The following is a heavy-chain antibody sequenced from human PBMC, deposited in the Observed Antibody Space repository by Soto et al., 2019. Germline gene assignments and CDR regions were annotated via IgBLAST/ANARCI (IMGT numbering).Heavy chain of an antibody. CDR3: ARTYGDLIAAAAPDY. CDR1: GFTFSSYW. CDR2: IKQDGSEK. J-gene: IGHJ4*02. D-gene: IGHD6-13*01. V-gene: IGHV3-7*01. Sequence: GGSLRLSCAASGFTFSSYWMSWVRQAPGKGLEWVANIKQDGSEKYYVDSVKDRFTISRDNAKNSLYLQMNSLRAEDTAVYYCARTYGDLIAAAAPDYWGQGTLVTVSS.